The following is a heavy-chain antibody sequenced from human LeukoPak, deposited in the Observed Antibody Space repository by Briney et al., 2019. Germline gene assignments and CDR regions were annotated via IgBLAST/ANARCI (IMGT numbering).Heavy chain of an antibody. CDR2: INHSGST. CDR1: GGSFSGYY. CDR3: ASYSSGWYRYFDY. D-gene: IGHD6-19*01. J-gene: IGHJ4*02. Sequence: SETLSLTCAVYGGSFSGYYWSWIRQPPGKGLEWIGEINHSGSTNYNPSLKSRVTISVDTSKSQFSLKLSSVTAADTAVYYCASYSSGWYRYFDYWGQGTLVTVSS. V-gene: IGHV4-34*01.